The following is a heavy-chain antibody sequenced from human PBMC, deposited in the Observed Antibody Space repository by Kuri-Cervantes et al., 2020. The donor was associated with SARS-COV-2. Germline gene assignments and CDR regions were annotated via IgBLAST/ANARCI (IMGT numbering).Heavy chain of an antibody. D-gene: IGHD3-22*01. CDR3: SRTYDSSGSLYYYYYMDV. V-gene: IGHV3-48*01. Sequence: AESLRLSCAASGFIFSSYSMNWVRQAKGKGLEWVSYISSSSSTIYYADSVKGRFTISRDNAKNSLYLQMNSPRAEDTAVYYCSRTYDSSGSLYYYYYMDVWGKGPTVTVSS. J-gene: IGHJ6*03. CDR1: GFIFSSYS. CDR2: ISSSSSTI.